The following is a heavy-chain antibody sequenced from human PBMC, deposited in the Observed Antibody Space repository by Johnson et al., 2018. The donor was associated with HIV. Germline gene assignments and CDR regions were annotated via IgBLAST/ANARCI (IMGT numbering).Heavy chain of an antibody. CDR1: GFTFSSYA. D-gene: IGHD6-19*01. V-gene: IGHV3-23*04. CDR3: ARDLRNSGWSNGFDV. J-gene: IGHJ3*01. CDR2: TTPSGGGT. Sequence: VQLVESGGGLVQPGGSLRLSCTASGFTFSSYAMSWVRQAPGKGLEWVSATTPSGGGTYYADSVKGRFTISRDNSKNTLSLQMNSLRAEDTALYYCARDLRNSGWSNGFDVWGQGTMVTVSS.